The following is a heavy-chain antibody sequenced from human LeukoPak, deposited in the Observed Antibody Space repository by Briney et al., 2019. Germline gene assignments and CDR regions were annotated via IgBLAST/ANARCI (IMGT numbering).Heavy chain of an antibody. CDR3: AKADYRGLNDY. CDR2: ISGSGGST. D-gene: IGHD5-12*01. J-gene: IGHJ4*02. Sequence: XXPGKXXXWVSAISGSGGSTYYADSVKGRFTISRDNSKNTLYLQMNSLRAEDTAVYYCAKADYRGLNDYWGQGTLVTVSS. V-gene: IGHV3-23*01.